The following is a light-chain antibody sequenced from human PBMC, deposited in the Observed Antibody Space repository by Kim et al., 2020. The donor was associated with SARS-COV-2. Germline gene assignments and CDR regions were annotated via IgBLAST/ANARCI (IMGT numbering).Light chain of an antibody. CDR1: RLRSDY. CDR2: AKT. CDR3: SSRDSNNKHLI. J-gene: IGLJ2*01. Sequence: ALGQTVEITWQGDRLRSDYASWYQQKPGQAPVLVIYAKTTRPSGIPDRFSGSSSRDTASLTITGAQAEDEADYYCSSRDSNNKHLIFGGGTQLTVL. V-gene: IGLV3-19*01.